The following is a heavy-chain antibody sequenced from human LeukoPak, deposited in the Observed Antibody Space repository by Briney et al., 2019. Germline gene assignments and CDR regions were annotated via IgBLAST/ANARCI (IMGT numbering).Heavy chain of an antibody. J-gene: IGHJ4*02. Sequence: GALRLSCAASGFTFSSYGMHWVRQAPGKGLEWVAVISYDGSNKYYADSVKGRFTISRDNSKNTLYLQMNSLRAEDTAVYYCGKGLTTAESCFDYWGQGTLVTVSS. V-gene: IGHV3-30*18. CDR3: GKGLTTAESCFDY. D-gene: IGHD1-14*01. CDR2: ISYDGSNK. CDR1: GFTFSSYG.